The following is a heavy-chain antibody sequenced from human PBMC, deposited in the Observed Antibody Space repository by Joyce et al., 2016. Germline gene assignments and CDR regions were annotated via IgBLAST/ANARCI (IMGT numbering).Heavy chain of an antibody. CDR3: ARDYFYGMDV. CDR1: GFTVSDYF. V-gene: IGHV3-53*01. Sequence: EVQLVESGGGLIQPGGSLRLSCAVSGFTVSDYFMAWVRQAPGKGRQLVSVISSGCTTSYADSVKGRFSISRDKSKNTLYLQMNSLRAEDTAIYYCARDYFYGMDVWGQGTTVTVSS. J-gene: IGHJ6*02. CDR2: ISSGCTT.